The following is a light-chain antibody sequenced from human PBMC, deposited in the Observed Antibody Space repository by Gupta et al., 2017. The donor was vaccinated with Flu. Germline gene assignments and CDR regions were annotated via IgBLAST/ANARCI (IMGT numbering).Light chain of an antibody. V-gene: IGLV2-14*01. CDR1: SSDGGGHKY. J-gene: IGLJ2*01. CDR3: TSHTTDSPIVLV. CDR2: EVS. Sequence: QSALTQPASVSASPRQSITISCTGSSSDGGGHKYVSWYQQHPGKAPKLIIYEVSNRPSGGSDRFSGSNSGNTASLTISGLQAEDEADYYCTSHTTDSPIVLVFGGGTKLTVL.